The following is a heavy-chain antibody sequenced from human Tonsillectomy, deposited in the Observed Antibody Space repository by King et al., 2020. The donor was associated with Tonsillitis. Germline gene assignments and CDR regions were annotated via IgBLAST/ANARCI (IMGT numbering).Heavy chain of an antibody. CDR2: IYTSGST. V-gene: IGHV4-4*07. D-gene: IGHD3-22*01. CDR1: GVSISSYY. CDR3: ARVYVGSSGYDYVDWYFDL. Sequence: LQLQESGPGLVKPSETLSLTCTVSGVSISSYYWSWIRPPAGKGLEWIGRIYTSGSTNYNPSLNSRVTMSVDTSKNQFSLKLSSVTAADTAVYYCARVYVGSSGYDYVDWYFDLWGRGTLVTVSS. J-gene: IGHJ2*01.